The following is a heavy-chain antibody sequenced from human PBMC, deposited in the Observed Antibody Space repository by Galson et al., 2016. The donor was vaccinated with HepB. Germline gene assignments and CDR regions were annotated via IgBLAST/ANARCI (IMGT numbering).Heavy chain of an antibody. J-gene: IGHJ4*02. CDR1: GFTFSSYN. Sequence: SLRLSCAASGFTFSSYNMHWVRQAPGKGLEWVAVIWYDGSKKYYADSVKGRFTISRDNSKNTLYLQMNSLRAEDTAVYYCARDLSGWAHDYWGQGILVTVSP. V-gene: IGHV3-33*01. D-gene: IGHD6-19*01. CDR2: IWYDGSKK. CDR3: ARDLSGWAHDY.